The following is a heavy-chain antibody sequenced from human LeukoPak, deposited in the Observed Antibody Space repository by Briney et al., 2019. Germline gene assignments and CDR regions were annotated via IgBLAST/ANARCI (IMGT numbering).Heavy chain of an antibody. V-gene: IGHV3-21*01. J-gene: IGHJ3*02. Sequence: GGSLRLSCAASGFTFSSYSMNWVRQAPGKGLEWVSSISSSSSYIYYADSVKGRFTISRDNAKNSLYLQMNSLRAEDTAVYYCARGPRGRADDAFDIWGHGTMVTVSS. D-gene: IGHD6-19*01. CDR3: ARGPRGRADDAFDI. CDR2: ISSSSSYI. CDR1: GFTFSSYS.